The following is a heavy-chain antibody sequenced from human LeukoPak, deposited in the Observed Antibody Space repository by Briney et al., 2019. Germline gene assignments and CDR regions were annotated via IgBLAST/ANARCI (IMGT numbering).Heavy chain of an antibody. CDR2: INPSGGST. V-gene: IGHV1-46*01. D-gene: IGHD2-2*01. CDR1: GYTSTSYY. CDR3: AREGYCSSTSCYGSGITGTQAPDY. J-gene: IGHJ4*02. Sequence: GASVKVSCKASGYTSTSYYMHWVRQAPGQGLEWMGIINPSGGSTSYAQKFQGRVTMTRDTSTSTVYMELSSLRSEDTAVYYCAREGYCSSTSCYGSGITGTQAPDYWGQGTLVTVSS.